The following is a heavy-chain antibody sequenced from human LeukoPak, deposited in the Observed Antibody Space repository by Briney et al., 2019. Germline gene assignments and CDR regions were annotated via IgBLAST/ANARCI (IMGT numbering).Heavy chain of an antibody. D-gene: IGHD1-1*01. Sequence: SGGSLRLSCAASGFNFNNYGMHWVRQAPGKGLEWVAFIRYDETNKYHADSVKGRFTISRDDSKNTAYLQMNSLKTEDTAVYYCTPLVGDWNDANNYWGQGTLVTVSS. CDR3: TPLVGDWNDANNY. CDR1: GFNFNNYG. J-gene: IGHJ4*02. CDR2: IRYDETNK. V-gene: IGHV3-30*02.